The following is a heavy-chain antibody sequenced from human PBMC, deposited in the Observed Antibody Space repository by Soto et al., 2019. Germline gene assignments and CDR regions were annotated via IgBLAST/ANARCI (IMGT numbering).Heavy chain of an antibody. V-gene: IGHV1-46*01. CDR1: GYTFTRYY. J-gene: IGHJ3*02. CDR2: INPSGGST. CDR3: ARSNMIVVGDAFDI. Sequence: ASLKVSCKASGYTFTRYYMHWVRQAPGQGLEWMGIINPSGGSTSYAQKFQGRVTMTRDTSTSKVYMELSSLRSEDTAVYYCARSNMIVVGDAFDIWGQGTMVTVSS. D-gene: IGHD3-22*01.